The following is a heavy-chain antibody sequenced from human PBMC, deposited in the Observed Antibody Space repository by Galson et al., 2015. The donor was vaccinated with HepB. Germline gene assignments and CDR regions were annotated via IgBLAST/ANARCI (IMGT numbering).Heavy chain of an antibody. D-gene: IGHD1-1*01. V-gene: IGHV3-30*03. CDR2: ISYDGSNK. J-gene: IGHJ4*02. CDR3: ARQAQTGTYFDY. Sequence: SLRLSCAASGFTFSRDGMHWVRQAPGKGLEWVALISYDGSNKYYADSVKGRFTISRDNSRNTLYLQMSSLRAEDTAVYYCARQAQTGTYFDYWGQGTLVTVSS. CDR1: GFTFSRDG.